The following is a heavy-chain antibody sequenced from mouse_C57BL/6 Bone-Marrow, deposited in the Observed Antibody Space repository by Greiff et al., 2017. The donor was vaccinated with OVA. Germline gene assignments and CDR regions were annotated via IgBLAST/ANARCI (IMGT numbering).Heavy chain of an antibody. CDR3: AGWLPWDYYAMDY. D-gene: IGHD2-2*01. CDR1: GFNIKNTY. CDR2: IDPANGNT. Sequence: VQLQQSVAELVRPGASVKLSCTASGFNIKNTYMHWVKQRPEQGLEWIGRIDPANGNTKYAPKFQGKATITADTSSNTSYLQLSSLTSEDTAIYYCAGWLPWDYYAMDYWGQGTSVTVSS. J-gene: IGHJ4*01. V-gene: IGHV14-3*01.